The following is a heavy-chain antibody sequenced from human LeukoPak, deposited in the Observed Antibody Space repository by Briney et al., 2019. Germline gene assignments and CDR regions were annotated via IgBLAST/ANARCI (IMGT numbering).Heavy chain of an antibody. CDR1: GGSISSYY. J-gene: IGHJ2*01. CDR3: ARDGAQSGGLPYWYFDL. V-gene: IGHV4-59*01. Sequence: SETLSLTCTVSGGSISSYYWSWIRQPPGKGLEWIGYIYYSGSTNYNPSLKSRVTISVDTSKNQFSLKLSSVTAADTAVYYCARDGAQSGGLPYWYFDLWGRGTLVTVSS. CDR2: IYYSGST. D-gene: IGHD3-10*01.